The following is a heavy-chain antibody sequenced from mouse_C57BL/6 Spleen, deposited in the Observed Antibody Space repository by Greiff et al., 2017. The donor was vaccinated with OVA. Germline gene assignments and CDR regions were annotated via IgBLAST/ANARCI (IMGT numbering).Heavy chain of an antibody. D-gene: IGHD1-1*01. Sequence: QVQLQQPGAELVRPGSSVKLSCKASGYTFTSYWMHWVKQRPIQGLEWIGNIDPSDSETHYNQKFKDKATLTVDKSSSTAYMQLSSLTSEDSAVYYCARSGTYYGSSYGFAYWGQGTLVTVSA. CDR2: IDPSDSET. CDR3: ARSGTYYGSSYGFAY. CDR1: GYTFTSYW. V-gene: IGHV1-52*01. J-gene: IGHJ3*01.